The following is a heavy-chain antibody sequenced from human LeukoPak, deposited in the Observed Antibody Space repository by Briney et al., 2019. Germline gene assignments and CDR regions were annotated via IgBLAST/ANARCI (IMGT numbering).Heavy chain of an antibody. D-gene: IGHD4-17*01. CDR1: GFTFSSFA. Sequence: GGSLRLSCVVSGFTFSSFAMTWVRQAPGRGLEWVSSIRGSGGGTDYADFVRGRFTISRDNSKNTLYLQMNSLRAEDTAIYYCSRDPNGDYVGAFDFQRWGQGTLVTVSS. CDR2: IRGSGGGT. CDR3: SRDPNGDYVGAFDFQR. V-gene: IGHV3-23*01. J-gene: IGHJ1*01.